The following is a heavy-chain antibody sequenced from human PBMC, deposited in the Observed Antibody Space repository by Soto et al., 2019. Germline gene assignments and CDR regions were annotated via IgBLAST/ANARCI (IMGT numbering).Heavy chain of an antibody. V-gene: IGHV3-23*01. CDR1: GFTISSNA. CDR2: ISERGDTT. Sequence: GGSLRLSCAASGFTISSNAMYWVRQAPGKGLEWVSAISERGDTTHYADSVKGRFTISRDTSKNTLYLQLNTLRADDTAVYYCAKDKPGTTSFDYWGQGSLVTVSS. J-gene: IGHJ4*02. CDR3: AKDKPGTTSFDY. D-gene: IGHD1-1*01.